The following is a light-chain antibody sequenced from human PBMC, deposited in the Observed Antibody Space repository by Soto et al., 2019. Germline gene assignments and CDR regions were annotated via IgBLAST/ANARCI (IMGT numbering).Light chain of an antibody. CDR3: QQLNSYPLT. J-gene: IGKJ4*01. CDR2: AAS. Sequence: DIQLTQSPSFLSASVGDRVTITCRASQGISSYLAWYQQKPGKAPRLLIYAASTLQSGLPSRFSGSGSGTEFTLTISSLQPEDFATYYCQQLNSYPLTFGGGTKVEIK. V-gene: IGKV1-9*01. CDR1: QGISSY.